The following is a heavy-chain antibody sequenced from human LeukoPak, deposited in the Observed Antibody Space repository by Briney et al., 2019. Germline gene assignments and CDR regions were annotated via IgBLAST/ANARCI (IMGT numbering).Heavy chain of an antibody. D-gene: IGHD6-13*01. CDR1: GFIFSSYS. CDR3: AKAASSSWPSYYYGMDV. CDR2: ITGSGGNT. V-gene: IGHV3-23*01. J-gene: IGHJ6*02. Sequence: SGGSLRLSCAASGFIFSSYSMSWVRQVPGMGLEWVSVITGSGGNTYYADSVKGRFTISKDNSKNTVYLQMSSLRVDDTAVYYCAKAASSSWPSYYYGMDVWGQGTTVTVSS.